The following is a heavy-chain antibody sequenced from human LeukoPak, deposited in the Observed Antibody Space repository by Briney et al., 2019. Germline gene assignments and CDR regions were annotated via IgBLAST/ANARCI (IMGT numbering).Heavy chain of an antibody. CDR1: GYTFTGYY. J-gene: IGHJ4*02. D-gene: IGHD4-17*01. CDR3: ASSWTTVTTFDY. CDR2: INPNSGGT. V-gene: IGHV1-2*02. Sequence: GASVKVSCKASGYTFTGYYMHWVRQAPGQGLEWMGWINPNSGGTNYAQKFQGRVTMTRDTSISAAYMELSRMTSDDTAVYYCASSWTTVTTFDYWGQGTLVTVSS.